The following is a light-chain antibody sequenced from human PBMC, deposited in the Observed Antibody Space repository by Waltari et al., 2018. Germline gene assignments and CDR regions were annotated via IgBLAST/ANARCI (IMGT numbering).Light chain of an antibody. CDR3: QHYVRLPAT. CDR2: GAS. CDR1: QSVSRS. Sequence: SCRASQSVSRSLAWYQQKPGQAPKLLIYGASTRATGIPDRFSGSGSGTDFSLTISSLKPEDFAIYFCQHYVRLPATFGQGTKVEIK. J-gene: IGKJ1*01. V-gene: IGKV3-20*01.